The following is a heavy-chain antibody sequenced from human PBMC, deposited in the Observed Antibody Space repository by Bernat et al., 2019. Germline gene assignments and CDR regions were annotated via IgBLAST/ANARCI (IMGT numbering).Heavy chain of an antibody. Sequence: QVQLVESGGGVVQPGRSLRLSCAASGFTFSSHGMHWVRQAPGKGLEWVAFIRYDGSNTYYADFVKDRFTISRDNSKNTLYLQMNSLRAEDTALYYCANGGYCNGGSCYFSAFDIWGQGTMVTVSS. CDR3: ANGGYCNGGSCYFSAFDI. V-gene: IGHV3-30*02. D-gene: IGHD2-15*01. J-gene: IGHJ3*02. CDR2: IRYDGSNT. CDR1: GFTFSSHG.